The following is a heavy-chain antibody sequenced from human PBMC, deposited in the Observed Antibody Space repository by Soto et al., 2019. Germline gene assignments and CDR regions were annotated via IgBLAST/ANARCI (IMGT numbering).Heavy chain of an antibody. CDR1: GGTFSSYS. J-gene: IGHJ4*02. CDR3: ARDGGRHSGGIDH. V-gene: IGHV1-69*01. Sequence: QVQLVQSGAEVKKPGSSVKVSCKASGGTFSSYSINWVRQAPGQGLEWMGEIIPIFGTANYAQKFQGRVTITADESTSTAYMELSSLRSEVTAVYSCARDGGRHSGGIDHWGQGTLVTVSS. CDR2: IIPIFGTA. D-gene: IGHD1-26*01.